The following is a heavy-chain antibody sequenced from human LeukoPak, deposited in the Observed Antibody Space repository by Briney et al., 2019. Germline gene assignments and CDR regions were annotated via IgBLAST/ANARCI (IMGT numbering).Heavy chain of an antibody. D-gene: IGHD3-22*01. CDR3: ARVKDCYDGSVYYFLDY. Sequence: SQTLSLTCAISGDSVSSNTAAWNWIRQSPSRGLEWLGRTYYRSKWYNDYAVSVKSRITINPDTSKNQFSLQLNSVTSEDTAVYFCARVKDCYDGSVYYFLDYWGQGTLVTVSS. V-gene: IGHV6-1*01. J-gene: IGHJ4*02. CDR1: GDSVSSNTAA. CDR2: TYYRSKWYN.